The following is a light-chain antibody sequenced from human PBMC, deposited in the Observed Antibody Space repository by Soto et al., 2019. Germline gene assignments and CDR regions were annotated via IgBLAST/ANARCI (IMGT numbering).Light chain of an antibody. CDR1: QSVSSE. V-gene: IGKV3-11*01. J-gene: IGKJ1*01. CDR2: DAS. CDR3: QQRSNWPRT. Sequence: EIVLTQSPATLSLSPGERATLFCRASQSVSSELAWYQQKSGQAPRLLIYDASNRASGIPARFTGSGSGTDFTLTISSLEPEDFAVYYCQQRSNWPRTFGQGTKVEIK.